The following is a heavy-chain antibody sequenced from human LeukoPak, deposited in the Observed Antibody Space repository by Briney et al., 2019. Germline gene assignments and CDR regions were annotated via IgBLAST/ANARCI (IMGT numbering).Heavy chain of an antibody. J-gene: IGHJ5*02. Sequence: SETLSLTCTVSGGSICSYYWSWIRQPPGKGLEWIGYIYYSGSTNYNPSLKSRVTISVDTSSHQFSLRLSSVAAADTAVYYCARSGSGSYYNWFDPWGQGTLVTVSS. CDR2: IYYSGST. D-gene: IGHD3-10*01. CDR3: ARSGSGSYYNWFDP. V-gene: IGHV4-59*01. CDR1: GGSICSYY.